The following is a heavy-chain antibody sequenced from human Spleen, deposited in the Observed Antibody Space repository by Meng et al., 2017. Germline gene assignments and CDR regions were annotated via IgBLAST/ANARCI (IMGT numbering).Heavy chain of an antibody. Sequence: GESLKISCAASGFTVSHNYMSWVRQAPGKGLEWVSVIYSGGNTYYADSVKGRFTISRDNSKNTVFLQINSLRVEDTAVYYCARAPMVRGVIHDAFDIWGQGTMVTVSS. J-gene: IGHJ3*02. D-gene: IGHD3-10*01. V-gene: IGHV3-66*02. CDR2: IYSGGNT. CDR1: GFTVSHNY. CDR3: ARAPMVRGVIHDAFDI.